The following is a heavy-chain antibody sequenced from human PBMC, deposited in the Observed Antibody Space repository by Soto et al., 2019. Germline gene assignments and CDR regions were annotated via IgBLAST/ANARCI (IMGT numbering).Heavy chain of an antibody. J-gene: IGHJ3*02. CDR1: GGSISSGGYY. CDR3: ARDRLDAFDI. Sequence: SETLSLTCTVSGGSISSGGYYWSWIRQHPGKGLEWIGYIYYSGSTYYNPSLKSRVTISVDTSKNQFSLKLSSVTAADTAVYYCARDRLDAFDIWGQGTMVTVSS. D-gene: IGHD6-19*01. CDR2: IYYSGST. V-gene: IGHV4-31*03.